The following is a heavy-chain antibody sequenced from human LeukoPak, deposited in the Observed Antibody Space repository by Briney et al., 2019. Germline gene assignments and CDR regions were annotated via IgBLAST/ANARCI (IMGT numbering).Heavy chain of an antibody. CDR2: IKPDGSEE. CDR1: GFTFSNYW. D-gene: IGHD5-12*01. CDR3: AKDQHRNIVATMSWYYYGMDV. V-gene: IGHV3-7*03. J-gene: IGHJ6*02. Sequence: GGSLRLSCASSGFTFSNYWMSWVRQAPGKGLEWVANIKPDGSEEYYVDSVKGRFSISRDNDKNSLYLQMNSLRAEDTALYYCAKDQHRNIVATMSWYYYGMDVWGQGTTVTVSS.